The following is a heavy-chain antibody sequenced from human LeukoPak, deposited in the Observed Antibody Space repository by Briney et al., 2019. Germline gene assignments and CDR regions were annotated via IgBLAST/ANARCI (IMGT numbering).Heavy chain of an antibody. J-gene: IGHJ4*02. Sequence: GGSLRLSCAASGFTFTRYWMHWVRQVPGKGLVWVSRINIDGTTTNYADSVKGRFSVSRDNAKNTLFLQLSSLRVEDTAVYYCARDSYELGATFDYWGQGTLVTVSS. CDR1: GFTFTRYW. CDR3: ARDSYELGATFDY. V-gene: IGHV3-74*01. CDR2: INIDGTTT. D-gene: IGHD1-26*01.